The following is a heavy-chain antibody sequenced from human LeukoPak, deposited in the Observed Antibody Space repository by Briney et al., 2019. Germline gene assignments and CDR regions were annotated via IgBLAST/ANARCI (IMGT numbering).Heavy chain of an antibody. V-gene: IGHV3-23*01. CDR2: ISGSGGNT. CDR3: AKDLEDIVGGTIGYYFYGMDV. CDR1: GFTFNSYG. D-gene: IGHD1-26*01. Sequence: PGGSLRLSCAASGFTFNSYGMTWVRKAPGKGLEWVSAISGSGGNTYYADSVKGRFTISRDKFKNTLYLQMNSLRAEDTAVYFCAKDLEDIVGGTIGYYFYGMDVWGQGTTVTVSS. J-gene: IGHJ6*02.